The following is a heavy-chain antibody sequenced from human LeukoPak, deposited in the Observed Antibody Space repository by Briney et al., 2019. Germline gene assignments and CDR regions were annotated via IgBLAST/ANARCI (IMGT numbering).Heavy chain of an antibody. CDR2: IIPIFGTA. V-gene: IGHV1-69*01. CDR1: GGTFSSYA. CDR3: AGPTYYYDSSGCYPESANYYYYGMDV. Sequence: SVKVSCKASGGTFSSYAISWVRQAPGQGLEWMGGIIPIFGTANYAQKFQGRVTITADESTSTAYMELSSLRSEDTAVYYCAGPTYYYDSSGCYPESANYYYYGMDVWGQGTTVTVSS. D-gene: IGHD3-22*01. J-gene: IGHJ6*02.